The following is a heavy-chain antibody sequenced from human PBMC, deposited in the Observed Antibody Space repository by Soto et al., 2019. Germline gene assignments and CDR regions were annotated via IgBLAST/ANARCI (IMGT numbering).Heavy chain of an antibody. V-gene: IGHV1-69*02. CDR3: ASSVVGAVAGTFDY. D-gene: IGHD6-19*01. CDR1: GGTFSSYT. CDR2: IIPILGIA. Sequence: SVKVSCTASGGTFSSYTISWVRQAPGQGLEWMGRIIPILGIANYAQKFQGRVTITADKSTSTAYMELSSLRSEDTAVYYCASSVVGAVAGTFDYWGQGTLVTVSS. J-gene: IGHJ4*02.